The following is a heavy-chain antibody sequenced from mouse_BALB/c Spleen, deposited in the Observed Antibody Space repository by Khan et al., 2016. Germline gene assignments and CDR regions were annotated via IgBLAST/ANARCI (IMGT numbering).Heavy chain of an antibody. D-gene: IGHD2-13*01. CDR2: ISYDGSN. Sequence: VQLKESGPGLVKPSQSLSLTCSVTGYSITSGYYWNWIRQFPGNKLEWMGFISYDGSNNYNPSLKNRISITRDTYKNQFFLKLNSVTAEDTATYFCARGLPPDYWGQGTTLTVSS. CDR3: ARGLPPDY. J-gene: IGHJ2*01. V-gene: IGHV3-6*02. CDR1: GYSITSGYY.